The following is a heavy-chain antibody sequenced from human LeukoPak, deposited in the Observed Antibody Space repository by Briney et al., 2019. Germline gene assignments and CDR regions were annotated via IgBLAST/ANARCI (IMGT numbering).Heavy chain of an antibody. V-gene: IGHV3-48*04. Sequence: GGSLRLSCAASGFTFSSYSMNWVRQAPGKGLEWVSYISSSSSTIYYADSVKGRFTISRDNAKNSLYLQMNSLRAEDTAVYYCARAHYIKAFDIWGQGTMVTVSS. CDR2: ISSSSSTI. CDR3: ARAHYIKAFDI. D-gene: IGHD2-15*01. J-gene: IGHJ3*02. CDR1: GFTFSSYS.